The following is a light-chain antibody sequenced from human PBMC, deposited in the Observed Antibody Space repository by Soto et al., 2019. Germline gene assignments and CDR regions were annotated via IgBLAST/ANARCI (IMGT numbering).Light chain of an antibody. CDR3: SSYSSIKTRIYV. CDR2: EVS. Sequence: QSALTQPASVSGSPGQSITISCTGTSSDVGGYDYVSWYQHHPGKAPKLMIYEVSNRPSGVSNRFSASKSGNTASLTISALQTEDEADYYCSSYSSIKTRIYVLGNGTKVTV. V-gene: IGLV2-14*01. CDR1: SSDVGGYDY. J-gene: IGLJ1*01.